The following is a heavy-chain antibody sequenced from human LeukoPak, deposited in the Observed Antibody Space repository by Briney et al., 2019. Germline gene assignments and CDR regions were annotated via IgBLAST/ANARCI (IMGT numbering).Heavy chain of an antibody. J-gene: IGHJ4*02. D-gene: IGHD1-26*01. Sequence: SETLSLTCTVSGYSISSGYYWGWIRQPPGKGLEWIGSIYHSGSTYYNPFLKSRVTISVDTPKNQFSLKLSSVTAADTAVYYCAREGIVGATGAFDYWGRGTLVTVSS. V-gene: IGHV4-38-2*02. CDR1: GYSISSGYY. CDR2: IYHSGST. CDR3: AREGIVGATGAFDY.